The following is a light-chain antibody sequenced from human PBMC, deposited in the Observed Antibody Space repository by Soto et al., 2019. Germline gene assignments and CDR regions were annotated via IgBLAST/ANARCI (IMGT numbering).Light chain of an antibody. J-gene: IGKJ5*01. CDR3: QQYDNLPIT. V-gene: IGKV1-33*01. CDR2: DAS. CDR1: QDISNY. Sequence: DIQMTQSPSSLSASVGDRVTITCQASQDISNYLNWYQQKPGKAPKLLIYDASTLETGVPSRFSGSGSGTDFTFTISSLQPEDIATYYCQQYDNLPITFGQGKRLEIK.